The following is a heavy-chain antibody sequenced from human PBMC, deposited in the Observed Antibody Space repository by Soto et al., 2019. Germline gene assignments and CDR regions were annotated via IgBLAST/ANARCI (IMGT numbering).Heavy chain of an antibody. Sequence: ASVKVYCKASGYSFTGYYIDWVRQTPGQGLEGMGWINPNSGGTNYAQKFQGRVTMTRDTSISTAYMELSRLRSDDTAVYYCARDIWVRDGYNYVGYWGQGTLVTVSS. D-gene: IGHD5-12*01. CDR2: INPNSGGT. CDR1: GYSFTGYY. J-gene: IGHJ4*02. V-gene: IGHV1-2*02. CDR3: ARDIWVRDGYNYVGY.